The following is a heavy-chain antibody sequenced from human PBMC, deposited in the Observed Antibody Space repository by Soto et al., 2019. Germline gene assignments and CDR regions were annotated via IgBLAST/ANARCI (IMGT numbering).Heavy chain of an antibody. D-gene: IGHD6-6*01. J-gene: IGHJ4*02. CDR1: GGSINDFY. Sequence: SETLSLTCAVSGGSINDFYWSWIRQPPGKGLEWIGYIYYSGSTDYNPSLKGRVTISVDTSKNQFSLKLRSVTAADTAVYYCARVGGVAARTFDYWGQGTLVTVSS. CDR2: IYYSGST. CDR3: ARVGGVAARTFDY. V-gene: IGHV4-59*01.